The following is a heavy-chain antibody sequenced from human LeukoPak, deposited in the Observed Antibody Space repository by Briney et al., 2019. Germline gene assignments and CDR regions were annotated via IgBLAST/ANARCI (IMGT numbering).Heavy chain of an antibody. CDR3: ARDRYECSGGICSPYNWFDP. J-gene: IGHJ5*02. Sequence: PSETLSLTCTVSVGSISSSDYYWSWIRQPPGKGLEWIGYIYYSGSTYSHPPLKSRATISIDTSKNQFLLKLSSVTAADTAVYYCARDRYECSGGICSPYNWFDPWGQGTLVTVSS. D-gene: IGHD2-15*01. CDR1: VGSISSSDYY. V-gene: IGHV4-30-4*01. CDR2: IYYSGST.